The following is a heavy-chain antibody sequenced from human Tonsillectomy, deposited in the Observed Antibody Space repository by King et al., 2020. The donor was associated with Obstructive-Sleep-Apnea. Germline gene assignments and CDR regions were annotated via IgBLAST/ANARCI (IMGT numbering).Heavy chain of an antibody. J-gene: IGHJ3*02. V-gene: IGHV3-15*01. D-gene: IGHD3-10*01. CDR2: IKSKTYGGTQ. Sequence: VQLVESGGGLLKPGGSLRLSFAASGFTFSKPWMSWVPQAPGKGREWVGRIKSKTYGGTQNYPEPLKGRFTISRDDLKNPLYLQMNSLKTEDTAVYYCTSSWFGEFLDAFDIWGQGTMVTVSS. CDR3: TSSWFGEFLDAFDI. CDR1: GFTFSKPW.